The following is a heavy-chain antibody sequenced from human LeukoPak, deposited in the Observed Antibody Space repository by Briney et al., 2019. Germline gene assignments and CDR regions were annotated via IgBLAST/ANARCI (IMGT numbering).Heavy chain of an antibody. CDR3: AKGRAGIDY. Sequence: TGGSLRLSCAASGFTFSTYAMSWVRQAPGKGLEWVSGISGTGGSTYYADSVKGRFTISRDNSKNTLYVQMNSLRAEDTAVYYCAKGRAGIDYWGQGTLVIVSS. CDR1: GFTFSTYA. V-gene: IGHV3-23*01. CDR2: ISGTGGST. J-gene: IGHJ4*02. D-gene: IGHD6-19*01.